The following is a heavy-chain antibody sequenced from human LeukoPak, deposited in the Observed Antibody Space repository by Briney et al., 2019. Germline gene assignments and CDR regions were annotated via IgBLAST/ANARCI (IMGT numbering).Heavy chain of an antibody. J-gene: IGHJ4*02. D-gene: IGHD6-19*01. Sequence: PGGSLRLSCAASGITFSSYAMSWVRQAPGKGLEWVSAISGSGGDTYYADSVKGRFTISRDNSKNTLYLQMNSLRAEDTSVYYCTIRWGQWLVGVYWGQGTLVTVSS. CDR1: GITFSSYA. V-gene: IGHV3-23*01. CDR3: TIRWGQWLVGVY. CDR2: ISGSGGDT.